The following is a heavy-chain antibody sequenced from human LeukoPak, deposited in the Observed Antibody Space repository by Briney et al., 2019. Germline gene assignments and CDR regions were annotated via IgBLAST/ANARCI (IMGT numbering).Heavy chain of an antibody. J-gene: IGHJ4*02. D-gene: IGHD2-15*01. Sequence: GGSLRLSCAASGFTFNKSWMGWVRQAPGKGPEWVANIKEDGTQKYYVDSVRGRFTISRDNAENSLYLQMNSLRAEDTAVYYCARVLLRTALDYWGQGTLVTVSS. V-gene: IGHV3-7*04. CDR3: ARVLLRTALDY. CDR1: GFTFNKSW. CDR2: IKEDGTQK.